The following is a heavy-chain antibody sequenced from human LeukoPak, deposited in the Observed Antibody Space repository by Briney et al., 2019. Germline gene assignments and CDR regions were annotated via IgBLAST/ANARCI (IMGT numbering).Heavy chain of an antibody. Sequence: GPLRLSCAASGFTFANYAMTWVRQAPGKGLDWVSLISGSGSNTYYTDSVQGRFTISRDNSRNTLYLQMSSLRAEDTAIYYCAKERGISYTYEFDYWGQGALVTVSS. D-gene: IGHD3-16*01. J-gene: IGHJ4*02. V-gene: IGHV3-23*01. CDR1: GFTFANYA. CDR3: AKERGISYTYEFDY. CDR2: ISGSGSNT.